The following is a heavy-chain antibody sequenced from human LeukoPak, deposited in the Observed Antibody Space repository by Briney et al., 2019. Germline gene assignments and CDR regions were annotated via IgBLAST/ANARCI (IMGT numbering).Heavy chain of an antibody. CDR2: ISSSSSYI. CDR1: GFTSSSYS. Sequence: GGSLRLSCAASGFTSSSYSMNWVRQAPGKGLEWVSSISSSSSYIYYADSVKGRFTISRDNAKNSLYLQMNSLRAEDTAVYYCARGGRTVPAARGEYWGQGTLVTVSS. J-gene: IGHJ4*02. V-gene: IGHV3-21*01. CDR3: ARGGRTVPAARGEY. D-gene: IGHD2-2*01.